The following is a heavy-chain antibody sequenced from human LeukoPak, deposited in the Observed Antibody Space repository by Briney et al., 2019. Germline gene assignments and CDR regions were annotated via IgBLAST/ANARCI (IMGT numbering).Heavy chain of an antibody. CDR2: IYHSGNT. CDR1: GYSISTSYY. CDR3: ARDRGSTPPNWFDP. V-gene: IGHV4-38-2*02. Sequence: PSETLSLTCTVSGYSISTSYYWGWIRQPPGKGLEWIGSIYHSGNTYYNPSLKSRVTISVDTSKNQFSLKLSSVTAADTAVYYCARDRGSTPPNWFDPWGQGTLVTVSS. D-gene: IGHD2-15*01. J-gene: IGHJ5*02.